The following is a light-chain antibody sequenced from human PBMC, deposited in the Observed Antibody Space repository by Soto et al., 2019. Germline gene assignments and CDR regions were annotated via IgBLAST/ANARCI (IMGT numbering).Light chain of an antibody. Sequence: QSPGTLSIYVGERATLSCRASQSISRNLAWYQQKPGQAPRLLIYAASTRATGLPARFSGSGSGTEFTLTISILQSEDFAVYACQQYSNLPLTFGQGTKVDIK. CDR2: AAS. V-gene: IGKV3-15*01. J-gene: IGKJ1*01. CDR3: QQYSNLPLT. CDR1: QSISRN.